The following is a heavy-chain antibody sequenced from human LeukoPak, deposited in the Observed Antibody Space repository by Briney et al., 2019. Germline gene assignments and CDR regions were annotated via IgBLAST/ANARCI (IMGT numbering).Heavy chain of an antibody. CDR1: GGSISGYY. J-gene: IGHJ6*02. Sequence: SETLSLTCALSGGSISGYYWSWIRLPPGKALEWIGYIHSSGTTDYSPSLKSRVTISLDTSGNQFSLIMTSVTPADTAVYYCARHLTAVASPLRWGPKKIENYYNGLNVWGQGTTVIVSS. D-gene: IGHD4-17*01. V-gene: IGHV4-59*08. CDR3: ARHLTAVASPLRWGPKKIENYYNGLNV. CDR2: IHSSGTT.